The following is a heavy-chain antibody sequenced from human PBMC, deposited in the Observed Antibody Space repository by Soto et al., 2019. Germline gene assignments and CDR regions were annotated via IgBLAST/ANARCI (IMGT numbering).Heavy chain of an antibody. D-gene: IGHD5-18*01. CDR2: ISSSTGYI. Sequence: ESGGGLVKPGGSLRLSCAASGFTFSSYSMNWVRQAPGKGLEWVSSISSSTGYIYYADSVKGRFTISRDNAKKLLYLQMNSLRAEDTAVYYCTRRGGYSYYFDYWGQGTLVTVSS. V-gene: IGHV3-21*01. J-gene: IGHJ4*02. CDR1: GFTFSSYS. CDR3: TRRGGYSYYFDY.